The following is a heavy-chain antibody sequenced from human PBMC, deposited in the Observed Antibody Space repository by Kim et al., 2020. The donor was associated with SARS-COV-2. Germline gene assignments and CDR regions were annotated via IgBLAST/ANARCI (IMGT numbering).Heavy chain of an antibody. V-gene: IGHV4-31*03. D-gene: IGHD3-22*01. CDR2: IYYSGST. Sequence: SETLSLTCTVSGGSISSGGYYWSWIRQHPGKGLEWIGYIYYSGSTYYNPSLKSRVTISVDTSKNQFSLKLSSVTAADTAVYYCASAPTMIVVVLACDIWGQGTMVTVSS. CDR1: GGSISSGGYY. CDR3: ASAPTMIVVVLACDI. J-gene: IGHJ3*02.